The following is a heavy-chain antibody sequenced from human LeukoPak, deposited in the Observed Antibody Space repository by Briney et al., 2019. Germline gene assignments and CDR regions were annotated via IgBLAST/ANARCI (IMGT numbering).Heavy chain of an antibody. Sequence: GGSLRLSCAASGVTFSSYAMSGVRHSPGEGLEWGSVIGGSGGGTYYADSVKGRFTISRDNSKHTLYLQMNSLRAEDTAVYYCAKSSTIYVYYFDSWGQGTLVTVSS. CDR1: GVTFSSYA. D-gene: IGHD2/OR15-2a*01. J-gene: IGHJ4*02. CDR2: IGGSGGGT. CDR3: AKSSTIYVYYFDS. V-gene: IGHV3-23*01.